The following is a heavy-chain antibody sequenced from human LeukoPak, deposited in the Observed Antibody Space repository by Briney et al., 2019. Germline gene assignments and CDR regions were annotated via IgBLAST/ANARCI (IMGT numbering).Heavy chain of an antibody. CDR1: GYTLTELS. CDR2: FDPEDGET. CDR3: ATVCSGGSCYPNWFDP. V-gene: IGHV1-24*01. Sequence: GASVKVSCKVSGYTLTELSMHWVRQAPGKGLEWMGGFDPEDGETIYAQKFRGRVTMTEDTSTDTAYMELSSLRSEDTAVYYCATVCSGGSCYPNWFDPWGQGTLVTVSS. J-gene: IGHJ5*02. D-gene: IGHD2-15*01.